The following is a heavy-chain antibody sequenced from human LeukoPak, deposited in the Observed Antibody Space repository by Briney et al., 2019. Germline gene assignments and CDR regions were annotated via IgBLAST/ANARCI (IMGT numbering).Heavy chain of an antibody. V-gene: IGHV1-24*01. CDR3: ATASQGGVGYYYYGMDV. CDR1: GYTLTELS. Sequence: ASVKVSCKVSGYTLTELSMHWVRQAPGKGLEWMGGFDPEDGETIYAQKFQGRVTMTEDTSTDTAYMELSSLRSEDTAVYYCATASQGGVGYYYYGMDVWGQGTTVTVSS. J-gene: IGHJ6*02. CDR2: FDPEDGET.